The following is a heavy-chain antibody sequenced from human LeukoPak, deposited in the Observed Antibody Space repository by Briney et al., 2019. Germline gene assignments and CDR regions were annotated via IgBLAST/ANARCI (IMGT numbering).Heavy chain of an antibody. D-gene: IGHD6-19*01. J-gene: IGHJ4*02. Sequence: ASVKVSCKASGYTFTSYDINWVRQATGQGLEWMGWMNPNSGNTGYAQKFQGRVLITRNTSISTAYMELSSLRSEDTAVYYCARVARSWQWLAHFDYWGQGTLVTVSS. CDR3: ARVARSWQWLAHFDY. CDR2: MNPNSGNT. V-gene: IGHV1-8*03. CDR1: GYTFTSYD.